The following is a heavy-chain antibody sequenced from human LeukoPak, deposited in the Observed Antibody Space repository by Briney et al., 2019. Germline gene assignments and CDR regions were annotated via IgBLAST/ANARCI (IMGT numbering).Heavy chain of an antibody. CDR2: ISSSGTNI. J-gene: IGHJ4*02. CDR1: GFTFSDYY. CDR3: ARRLVGSTSLVDY. V-gene: IGHV3-11*01. Sequence: GGSLRLSCAASGFTFSDYYMTWIRQAPGKGLEWVSYISSSGTNIYYADSVRVRFTISRDNAKKSLYLQMNSLRAEDTAMYYCARRLVGSTSLVDYWGQGTLVTVSS. D-gene: IGHD1-26*01.